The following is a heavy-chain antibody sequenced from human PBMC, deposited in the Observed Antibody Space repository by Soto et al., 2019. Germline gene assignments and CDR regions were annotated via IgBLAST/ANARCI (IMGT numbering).Heavy chain of an antibody. Sequence: RGSRRLSCSASAFTFSSYAMHWVRRAAGKGLEYVSAISSNGGSTYYADSVKGRFTISRDNSKNTLYLQMSSLRAEHTAVYYCVKDLGRRIAVNWFAPWGQGTLVTVSS. J-gene: IGHJ5*02. CDR3: VKDLGRRIAVNWFAP. D-gene: IGHD6-19*01. CDR1: AFTFSSYA. V-gene: IGHV3-64D*06. CDR2: ISSNGGST.